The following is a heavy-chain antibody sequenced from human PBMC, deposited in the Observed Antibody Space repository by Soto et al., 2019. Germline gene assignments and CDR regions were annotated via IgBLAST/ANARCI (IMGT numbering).Heavy chain of an antibody. V-gene: IGHV1-69*06. J-gene: IGHJ5*02. CDR2: IIPMSGRT. D-gene: IGHD4-17*01. Sequence: QIQLVQSGAEVKKPGSSVKVSCKASGGTFSTYAISWLRQAPGQGLEWMGGIIPMSGRTTYAQKFQDRVTITADKSTTTAYMELSSLRSEYTAVYYCALGSDYLFDPWGRGTLVTVSS. CDR3: ALGSDYLFDP. CDR1: GGTFSTYA.